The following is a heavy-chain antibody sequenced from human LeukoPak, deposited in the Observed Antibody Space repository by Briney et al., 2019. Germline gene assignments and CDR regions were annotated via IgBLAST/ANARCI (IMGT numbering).Heavy chain of an antibody. D-gene: IGHD2-15*01. CDR2: VYYDGST. CDR1: GFTVSTNY. V-gene: IGHV3-53*01. Sequence: PGGSLRLSCAASGFTVSTNYMNWVRQAPGKGLEWGSVVYYDGSTYYADSVKGRFTISRDSSKNTLYLQMNSLRGEDTAVYYCASPGYCSGSSCYSGYFQHWGQGTLVTVSS. CDR3: ASPGYCSGSSCYSGYFQH. J-gene: IGHJ1*01.